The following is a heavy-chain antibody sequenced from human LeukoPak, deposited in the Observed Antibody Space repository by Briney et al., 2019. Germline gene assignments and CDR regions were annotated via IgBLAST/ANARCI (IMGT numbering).Heavy chain of an antibody. CDR1: GGSISSYY. CDR3: ARGEPTFDY. J-gene: IGHJ4*02. V-gene: IGHV4-59*01. Sequence: SETLSLTCTVSGGSISSYYWSWIRQPPGKGLEWIGYIYYSGSTNYNPSLKSRVTISVDTSKNQFSLKLSSVTAADTAVYYCARGEPTFDYWGQGTLVTVSS. CDR2: IYYSGST.